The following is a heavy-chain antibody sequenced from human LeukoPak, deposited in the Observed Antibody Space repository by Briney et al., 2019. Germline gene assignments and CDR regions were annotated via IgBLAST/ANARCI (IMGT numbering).Heavy chain of an antibody. CDR1: GGSFSGYY. Sequence: SETLSLTCAVYGGSFSGYYWSWIRQPPGRGLEWIGEINHSGSTNYNPSLKSRVTISVDTSKNQFSLKLSSVTAAGTAVYYCARGQGRRYYYGSGSSFADYWGQGTLVTVSS. J-gene: IGHJ4*02. CDR3: ARGQGRRYYYGSGSSFADY. D-gene: IGHD3-10*01. CDR2: INHSGST. V-gene: IGHV4-34*01.